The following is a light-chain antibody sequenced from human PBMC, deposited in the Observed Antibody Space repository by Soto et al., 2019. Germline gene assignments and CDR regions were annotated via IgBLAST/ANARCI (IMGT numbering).Light chain of an antibody. V-gene: IGKV3-20*01. CDR2: AAS. CDR1: QSVSSSH. CDR3: QQYGSFPRT. Sequence: EIVLTQSPGTLSLSPGERATLSCRASQSVSSSHLAWYQQKPGQAPRLLIYAASSRATGIPDRFSGSGSGTDFSLTISRLEPEDFAVDYCQQYGSFPRTFGQGTKVEIK. J-gene: IGKJ1*01.